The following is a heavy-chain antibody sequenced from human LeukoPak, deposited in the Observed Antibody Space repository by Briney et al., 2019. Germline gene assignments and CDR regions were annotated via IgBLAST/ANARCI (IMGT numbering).Heavy chain of an antibody. CDR2: INPNSGGT. D-gene: IGHD5-18*01. J-gene: IGHJ4*02. V-gene: IGHV1-2*06. CDR3: ARDVGSGYSYGFDY. CDR1: GYTFAGYY. Sequence: ASVKVSCKASGYTFAGYYMQWVRQAPGQGLEWMGRINPNSGGTNYAQKFQGRVTMTRDTSISTAYMELSGLRSDDTAVYYCARDVGSGYSYGFDYWGQGTLVTVSS.